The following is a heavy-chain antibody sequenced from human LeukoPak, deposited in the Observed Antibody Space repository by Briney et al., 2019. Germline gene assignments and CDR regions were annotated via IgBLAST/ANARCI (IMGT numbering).Heavy chain of an antibody. CDR2: IKQDGSEK. V-gene: IGHV3-7*01. Sequence: GVFLTLSCAASGFTFSSYWMSWLRQAPGKGLEWVANIKQDGSEKYYVDSVRGRFTISRDNAKTSLYLQMNTLRAEATAVYYWAKGRGGYNGDYWGQGTLVTVSS. D-gene: IGHD5-24*01. CDR1: GFTFSSYW. CDR3: AKGRGGYNGDY. J-gene: IGHJ4*02.